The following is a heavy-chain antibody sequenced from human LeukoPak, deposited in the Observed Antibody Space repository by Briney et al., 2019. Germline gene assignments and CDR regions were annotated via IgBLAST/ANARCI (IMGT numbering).Heavy chain of an antibody. CDR2: IYSGGDT. D-gene: IGHD3-3*01. CDR1: GFSVSGYY. Sequence: GGSLRLSCAASGFSVSGYYMSWVRQAPGRGLEWVSVIYSGGDTSYADSVKDRFTVSRDNAKNTVDLHMNGLRPEDTAFYYCARGFFNFEDWGRGTLVTVSS. CDR3: ARGFFNFED. J-gene: IGHJ4*02. V-gene: IGHV3-66*02.